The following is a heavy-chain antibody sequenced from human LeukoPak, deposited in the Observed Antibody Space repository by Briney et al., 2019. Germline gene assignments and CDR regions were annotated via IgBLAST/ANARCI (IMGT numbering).Heavy chain of an antibody. Sequence: ASVKVSCKASGGTFSSYAISWVRQAPGQGLEWMGGIIPIFGTANYAQKFQGRVTITADESTSTAYMELSSLRSEDTAVYYCARDNYYDSSGYYYYFDYWGQGTLVTVSS. V-gene: IGHV1-69*13. CDR3: ARDNYYDSSGYYYYFDY. D-gene: IGHD3-22*01. CDR2: IIPIFGTA. J-gene: IGHJ4*02. CDR1: GGTFSSYA.